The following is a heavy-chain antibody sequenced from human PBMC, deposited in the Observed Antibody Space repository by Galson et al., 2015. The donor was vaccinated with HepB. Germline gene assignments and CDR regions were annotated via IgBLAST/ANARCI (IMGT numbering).Heavy chain of an antibody. CDR1: GFTFSSYA. J-gene: IGHJ6*02. CDR3: AKVRSPPTSMVRGVIITFYYYYGMDV. V-gene: IGHV3-23*01. Sequence: SLRLSCAASGFTFSSYAMSWVRQAPGKGLEWVSAISGSGGSTYYADSVKGRFTISRDNSKNTLYLQMNSLRAEDTAVYYCAKVRSPPTSMVRGVIITFYYYYGMDVWGQGTTVTVSS. CDR2: ISGSGGST. D-gene: IGHD3-10*01.